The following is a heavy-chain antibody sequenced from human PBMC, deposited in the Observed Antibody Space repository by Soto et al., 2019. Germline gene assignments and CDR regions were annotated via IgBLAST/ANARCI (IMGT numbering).Heavy chain of an antibody. CDR1: GGSISSGDYY. V-gene: IGHV4-30-4*01. CDR2: IYYSGST. Sequence: SETLSLTCTVSGGSISSGDYYWSWIRQPPGKGLEWIGYIYYSGSTYYNPSLKSRVTISVDTPKNQFSLKLSSVTAADTAVYYCARVYEYSYPNNWFDPWGQGTLVTVSS. J-gene: IGHJ5*02. CDR3: ARVYEYSYPNNWFDP. D-gene: IGHD5-18*01.